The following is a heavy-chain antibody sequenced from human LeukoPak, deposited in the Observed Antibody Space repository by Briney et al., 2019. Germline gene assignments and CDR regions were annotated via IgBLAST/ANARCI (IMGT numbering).Heavy chain of an antibody. CDR3: ARDANCRDRSGCPSPVYF. J-gene: IGHJ4*02. CDR2: LSDRGSP. V-gene: IGHV4-39*02. Sequence: PSETLSLTCTVSGDTISSSRFFWAWIRQPPGKGLEWIASLSDRGSPKYSPSFQSRVSIFTDTAKNQLSLNLRSVTAADTAVYYCARDANCRDRSGCPSPVYFWGQGILVTVSS. D-gene: IGHD6-19*01. CDR1: GDTISSSRFF.